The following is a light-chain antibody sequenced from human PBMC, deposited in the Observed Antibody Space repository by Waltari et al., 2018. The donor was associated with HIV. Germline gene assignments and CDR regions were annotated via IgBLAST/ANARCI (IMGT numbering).Light chain of an antibody. J-gene: IGKJ4*01. Sequence: EIVLTQSPATLSLSPGERATLSCRASQSVSSYLAWYQPKPGQAPRLLIYDASNSATGIPARFSGSGSGTDFTLTISSLEPEDFAVYYCQQRSNWPPGLTFGGGTKVEIK. CDR3: QQRSNWPPGLT. CDR2: DAS. CDR1: QSVSSY. V-gene: IGKV3-11*01.